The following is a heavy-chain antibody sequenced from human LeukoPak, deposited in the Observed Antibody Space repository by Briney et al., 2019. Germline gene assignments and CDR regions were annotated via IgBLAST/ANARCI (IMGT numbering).Heavy chain of an antibody. Sequence: SVKVSCKASGGTFSSYAISWVRQAPGQGSEWMGGIIPIFGTANYAQKFQGRVTITTDESTSTAYMELSSLRSEDTAVYYCASGKDIVVVVAADKAAEYFQHWGQGTLVTVSS. CDR3: ASGKDIVVVVAADKAAEYFQH. J-gene: IGHJ1*01. CDR2: IIPIFGTA. D-gene: IGHD2-15*01. V-gene: IGHV1-69*05. CDR1: GGTFSSYA.